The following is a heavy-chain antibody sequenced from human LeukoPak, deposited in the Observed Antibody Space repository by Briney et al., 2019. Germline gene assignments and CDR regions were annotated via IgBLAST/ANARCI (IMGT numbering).Heavy chain of an antibody. V-gene: IGHV4-39*01. J-gene: IGHJ4*02. CDR1: GGSISSSSYY. CDR3: AGRFLEWLLDY. Sequence: SENLSLTCTVSGGSISSSSYYWGWIRQPPGKGLEWIGTIYYSGSTYYNPSLKSRVTISVDTSKNQFSLKLSSVTAADTAVYYCAGRFLEWLLDYWGQGTLVTVSS. D-gene: IGHD3-3*01. CDR2: IYYSGST.